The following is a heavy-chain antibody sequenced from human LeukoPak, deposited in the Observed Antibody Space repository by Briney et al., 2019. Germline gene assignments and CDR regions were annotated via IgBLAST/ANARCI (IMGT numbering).Heavy chain of an antibody. J-gene: IGHJ5*02. Sequence: GRSLRLSCAVPGFTFSSFGMQWVRQAPGKGLEWVALISYDGSNKHYADSVKGRFTISRDNSKNTLYLQMNGLRPEDTAVYYCAKDGAGSWFGEATWGQGTLVTVSS. CDR3: AKDGAGSWFGEAT. CDR2: ISYDGSNK. CDR1: GFTFSSFG. V-gene: IGHV3-30*18. D-gene: IGHD6-13*01.